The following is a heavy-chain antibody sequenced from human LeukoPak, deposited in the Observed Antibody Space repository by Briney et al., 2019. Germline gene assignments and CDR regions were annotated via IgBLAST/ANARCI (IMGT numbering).Heavy chain of an antibody. V-gene: IGHV1-2*02. CDR1: GYTFTDYY. CDR2: LNPNSGGT. D-gene: IGHD3-10*01. CDR3: ARESAGRRSFVI. Sequence: ASVKVSCKPSGYTFTDYYMHWVRQAPGQGLEWMGWLNPNSGGTIYAQNFQGRVTMTRDTSISTAYMELSSDDTAVYYCARESAGRRSFVIWGQGTMVTVSS. J-gene: IGHJ3*02.